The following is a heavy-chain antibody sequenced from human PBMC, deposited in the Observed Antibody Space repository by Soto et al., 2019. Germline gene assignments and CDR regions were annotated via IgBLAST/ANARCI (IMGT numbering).Heavy chain of an antibody. CDR2: ISYDGSNK. CDR3: ARGANGYYYFDY. Sequence: GGSLRLSCAASGFTFSSYAMHWVRQAPGKGLEWVAVISYDGSNKYYADSVKGRFTISRDNAKNTLYLQVNSLRGEDTAVYYCARGANGYYYFDYWGQGTLVTVSS. V-gene: IGHV3-30-3*01. D-gene: IGHD5-18*01. J-gene: IGHJ4*02. CDR1: GFTFSSYA.